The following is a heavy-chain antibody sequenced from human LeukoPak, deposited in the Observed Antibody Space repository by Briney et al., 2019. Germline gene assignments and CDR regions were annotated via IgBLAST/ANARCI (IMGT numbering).Heavy chain of an antibody. Sequence: SQTLSLTCTVYGASLSTGGDFWSWIRQHPGKGLEWIGYIHHSGSTHYNPSLMSRLTISVDTSKNQFSLKLSSVTAADTAVYYCASHSGYEGAWGQGTLVTVSS. CDR2: IHHSGST. CDR1: GASLSTGGDF. V-gene: IGHV4-31*03. D-gene: IGHD5-12*01. J-gene: IGHJ5*02. CDR3: ASHSGYEGA.